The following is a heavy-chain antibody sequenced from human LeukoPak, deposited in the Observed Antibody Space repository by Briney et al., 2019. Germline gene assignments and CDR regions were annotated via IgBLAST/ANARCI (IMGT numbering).Heavy chain of an antibody. CDR2: IYYSGST. J-gene: IGHJ2*01. CDR1: GGSISSYY. CDR3: ARREGGYSYGSHWYFDL. V-gene: IGHV4-59*08. D-gene: IGHD5-18*01. Sequence: SETLSLTCTVSGGSISSYYWSWIRQPPGKGLEWHGYIYYSGSTNYNPSLKSRVTISVDTSKNQFSLKLRSVTAADTAVYYCARREGGYSYGSHWYFDLWGRGTLVTVSS.